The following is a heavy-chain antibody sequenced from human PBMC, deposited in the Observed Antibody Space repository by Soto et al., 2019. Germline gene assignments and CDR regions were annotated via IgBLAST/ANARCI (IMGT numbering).Heavy chain of an antibody. CDR3: ARGDSTDCSNGVCSFFYNHDMDV. CDR2: INPKSGGT. J-gene: IGHJ6*02. V-gene: IGHV1-2*04. D-gene: IGHD2-8*01. Sequence: ASVKVSCKASGYSFTDYHIHWVRQAPGQGLEWLGRINPKSGGTSTAQKFQGWVTMTTDTSISTASMELTRLTSDDTAIYYCARGDSTDCSNGVCSFFYNHDMDVWG. CDR1: GYSFTDYH.